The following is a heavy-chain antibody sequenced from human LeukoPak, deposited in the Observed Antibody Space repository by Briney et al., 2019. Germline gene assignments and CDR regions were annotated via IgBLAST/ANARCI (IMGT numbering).Heavy chain of an antibody. D-gene: IGHD4-11*01. V-gene: IGHV4-34*01. Sequence: PSVTLSLTCCIYGESFSGYYWSWIRQPPGKGLEWIGEINHSGSTNYNPSLQSRVTISVDTSKNQFSLKLTSVTAADTAVYYCARGTPTTRDFDYWGQGTLVTVSS. CDR3: ARGTPTTRDFDY. J-gene: IGHJ4*02. CDR2: INHSGST. CDR1: GESFSGYY.